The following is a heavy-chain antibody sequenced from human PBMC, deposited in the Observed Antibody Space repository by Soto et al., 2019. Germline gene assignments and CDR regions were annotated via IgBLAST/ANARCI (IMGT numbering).Heavy chain of an antibody. CDR3: ARIPHSTPSYYDYYYGMDV. D-gene: IGHD2-2*01. CDR2: IYPADSDT. J-gene: IGHJ6*02. CDR1: GYSFASQW. Sequence: GESLKISCKGSGYSFASQWIGWVRQMPGKGLEWMGNIYPADSDTRYSPSFQGQVTISVDKSIRTAYLQWTSLKASDTAIYYCARIPHSTPSYYDYYYGMDVWGQGTTVTVSS. V-gene: IGHV5-51*01.